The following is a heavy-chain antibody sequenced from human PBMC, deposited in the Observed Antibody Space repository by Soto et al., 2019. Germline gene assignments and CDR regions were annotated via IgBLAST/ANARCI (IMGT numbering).Heavy chain of an antibody. J-gene: IGHJ3*02. CDR2: IYHSGSA. D-gene: IGHD2-21*02. CDR3: ARVQGVVVSADDAFDI. CDR1: GGSVSSSNW. Sequence: QVQLQESGPGLVKPSGTLSLTCAVSGGSVSSSNWWSWVRQSPGKGLEWMGEIYHSGSAHYNPSLTSRATISLDKSKNQFSLRLTSVTAADTAVYYCARVQGVVVSADDAFDIWGPGTRVIVSS. V-gene: IGHV4-4*02.